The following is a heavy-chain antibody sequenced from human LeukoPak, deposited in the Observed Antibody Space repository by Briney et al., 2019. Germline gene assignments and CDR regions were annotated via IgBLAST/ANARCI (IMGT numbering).Heavy chain of an antibody. J-gene: IGHJ4*02. V-gene: IGHV3-23*01. CDR1: GFTFSSYG. D-gene: IGHD3-10*01. CDR3: AKDGGVWFGESNDY. Sequence: GGSLRLSCAASGFTFSSYGMSWVRQAPGKGLEWVSAISGSGGSTYYADSVKGRFTVSRDNSKNTLYLQMNSLRAEDTAVYYCAKDGGVWFGESNDYWGQGTLVTVSS. CDR2: ISGSGGST.